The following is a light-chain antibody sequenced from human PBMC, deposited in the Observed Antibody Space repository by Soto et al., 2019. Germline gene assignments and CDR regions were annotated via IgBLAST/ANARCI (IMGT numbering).Light chain of an antibody. J-gene: IGKJ1*01. CDR3: QPYGSSPRT. V-gene: IGKV3-20*01. CDR1: QSVSSSY. Sequence: EIVLTQSPGTLSLSPGERATLACRASQSVSSSYLAWYQQKPGQAPRLLIYGASSRDTGIPDRFSGSGSGTDFTLTISRLEPEDFAVYYCQPYGSSPRTFGQGTKVEIK. CDR2: GAS.